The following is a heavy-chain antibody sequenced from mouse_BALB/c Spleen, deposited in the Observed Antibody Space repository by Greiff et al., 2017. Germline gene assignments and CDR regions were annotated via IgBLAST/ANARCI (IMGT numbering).Heavy chain of an antibody. CDR3: ARHYDYGGTFAY. Sequence: VQLQQSGAELVRPGASVTLSCKASGYTFTDYEMHWVKQTPVHGLEWIGAIDPETGGTAYNQKFKGKATLTADKSSSTAYMELRSLTSEDSAVYYCARHYDYGGTFAYWGQGTLVTVSA. J-gene: IGHJ3*01. D-gene: IGHD2-4*01. V-gene: IGHV1-15*01. CDR1: GYTFTDYE. CDR2: IDPETGGT.